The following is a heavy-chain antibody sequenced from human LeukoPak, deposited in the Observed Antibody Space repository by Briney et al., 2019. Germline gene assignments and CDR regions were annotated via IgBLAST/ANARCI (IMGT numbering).Heavy chain of an antibody. D-gene: IGHD6-6*01. CDR2: ISGSGGST. CDR3: AKRSIAARRNYYYMDV. J-gene: IGHJ6*03. CDR1: RFTFGSYA. Sequence: GRSLRLSCAASRFTFGSYAMSWVRQAPGKGLEWVSAISGSGGSTYYADSVKGRFTISRDNSKNTLYLQMNSLRAEDTAVYYCAKRSIAARRNYYYMDVWGKGTTVTVSS. V-gene: IGHV3-23*01.